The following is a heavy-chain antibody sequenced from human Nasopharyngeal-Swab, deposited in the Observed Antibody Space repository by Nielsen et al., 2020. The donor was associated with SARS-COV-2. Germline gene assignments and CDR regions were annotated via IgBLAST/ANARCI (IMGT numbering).Heavy chain of an antibody. D-gene: IGHD3-10*01. J-gene: IGHJ4*02. Sequence: SETLSLTCTVSSGSISSTTYYWGWIRQPPGKGLEWIGSIYYSGSTYYNPSLKSRVTISIDTSKNQFSLKLSSVTAADTAVYYCARRRGPTFDYWGQGTLVTVSS. CDR1: SGSISSTTYY. V-gene: IGHV4-39*01. CDR2: IYYSGST. CDR3: ARRRGPTFDY.